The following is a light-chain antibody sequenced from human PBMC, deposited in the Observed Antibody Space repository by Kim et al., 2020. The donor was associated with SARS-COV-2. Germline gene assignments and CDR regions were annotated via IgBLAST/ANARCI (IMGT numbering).Light chain of an antibody. CDR2: GKN. V-gene: IGLV3-19*01. Sequence: ALGQTVRITCQGDSLRYIYASWYQRKPGQAPVLVIYGKNNRPSGTPDRFSGSRSGNTASLTITGAQAEDEADYDGNSRNSSGSHLVFGAGTKLTVL. J-gene: IGLJ3*02. CDR3: NSRNSSGSHLV. CDR1: SLRYIY.